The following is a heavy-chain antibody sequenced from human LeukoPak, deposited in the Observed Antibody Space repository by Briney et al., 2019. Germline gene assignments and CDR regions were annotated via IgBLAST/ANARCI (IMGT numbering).Heavy chain of an antibody. CDR3: AKDKGIVGASWYFDL. CDR1: GFTFDDYA. D-gene: IGHD1-26*01. Sequence: GGSLRLSCAASGFTFDDYAMHWVRQAPGKGLEWVSGISWNSGSIGYADSVKGRFTISRDNAKNSLYLQMNSLRAEDTALYYCAKDKGIVGASWYFDLWGRGTLVTVSS. CDR2: ISWNSGSI. V-gene: IGHV3-9*01. J-gene: IGHJ2*01.